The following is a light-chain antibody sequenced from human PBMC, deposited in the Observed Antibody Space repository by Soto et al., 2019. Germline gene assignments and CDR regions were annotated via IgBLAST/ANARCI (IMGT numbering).Light chain of an antibody. Sequence: DIQMTQSPSTLSASIGDRVTITCRASQRINKWLAWHQQKPGKAPKLLIYDASSLKSGVPPRFSGSGSETEYTLTIRSLQSDNIATCYSQQYSSYSAWTFGEGTKVEIK. J-gene: IGKJ1*01. V-gene: IGKV1-5*01. CDR2: DAS. CDR1: QRINKW. CDR3: QQYSSYSAWT.